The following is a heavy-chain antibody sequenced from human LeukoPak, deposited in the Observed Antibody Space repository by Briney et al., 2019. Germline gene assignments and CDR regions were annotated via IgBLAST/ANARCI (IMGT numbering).Heavy chain of an antibody. Sequence: GGSLRLSCAASGFTFSSYTMSWVRQAPGKGLEWVSAISGSGGSTYYADSVKGRFTISRDNSKNTLYLQMNSLRAEDTAVYYCAKDLLGYQLLLNWFDPWGQGTLVTVSS. CDR1: GFTFSSYT. CDR3: AKDLLGYQLLLNWFDP. J-gene: IGHJ5*02. D-gene: IGHD2-2*01. V-gene: IGHV3-23*01. CDR2: ISGSGGST.